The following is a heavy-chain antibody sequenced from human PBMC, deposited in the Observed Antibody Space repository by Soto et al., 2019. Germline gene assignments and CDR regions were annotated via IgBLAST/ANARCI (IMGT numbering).Heavy chain of an antibody. CDR3: AKNSAATIRVGYDY. CDR1: GFTFSSYP. D-gene: IGHD5-12*01. J-gene: IGHJ4*02. CDR2: IVASGGIT. V-gene: IGHV3-23*01. Sequence: EVQLLESGGGLAQPGGSLRLSCAASGFTFSSYPMSWVRQAPGQGLEWVSGIVASGGITYYADSVKGRFTISRDKSKNTLYLQRNSLRAEDTAVYYCAKNSAATIRVGYDYWGQGTLVTVSS.